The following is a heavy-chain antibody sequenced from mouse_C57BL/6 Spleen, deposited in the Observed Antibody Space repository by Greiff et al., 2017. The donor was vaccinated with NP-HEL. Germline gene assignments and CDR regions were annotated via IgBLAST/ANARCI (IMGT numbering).Heavy chain of an antibody. J-gene: IGHJ3*01. V-gene: IGHV1-55*01. CDR2: IYPGSGST. CDR3: ARERGDYYGSSGFAY. Sequence: QVQLQQPGAELVKPGASVKMSCKASGYTFTSYWITWVKQRPGQGLEWIGDIYPGSGSTNYNEKFKSRATLTVDTSSSTAYMQLSSLTSEDSAVYYCARERGDYYGSSGFAYWGQGTLVTVAA. D-gene: IGHD1-1*01. CDR1: GYTFTSYW.